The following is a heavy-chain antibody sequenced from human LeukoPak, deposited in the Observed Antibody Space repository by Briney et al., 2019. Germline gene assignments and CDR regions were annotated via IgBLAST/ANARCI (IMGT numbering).Heavy chain of an antibody. Sequence: ASETLSLTCTVSGGSISSYYWSWIRQPPGKGLEWIGYIYYSGSTNYNPSLKSRVTISVDTSKNQSSLKLSSVTAADTAVYYCARGPYDSTGHDAFDIWGQGTMVTVSS. CDR3: ARGPYDSTGHDAFDI. D-gene: IGHD3-22*01. J-gene: IGHJ3*02. CDR2: IYYSGST. CDR1: GGSISSYY. V-gene: IGHV4-59*01.